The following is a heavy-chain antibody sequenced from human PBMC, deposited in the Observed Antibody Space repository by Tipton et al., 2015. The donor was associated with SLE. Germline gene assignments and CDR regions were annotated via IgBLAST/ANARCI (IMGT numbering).Heavy chain of an antibody. CDR1: GGSISSYY. J-gene: IGHJ5*02. V-gene: IGHV4-59*08. CDR2: IYYSESS. Sequence: TLSLTCTVSGGSISSYYWSWIRQPPGKGLEWIGYIYYSESSNYNPSLKSRVTISIDTSKNQFSLKLTSVTAADTAVYYCARRIAVGNWFDPWSQGTLVIVSA. D-gene: IGHD6-19*01. CDR3: ARRIAVGNWFDP.